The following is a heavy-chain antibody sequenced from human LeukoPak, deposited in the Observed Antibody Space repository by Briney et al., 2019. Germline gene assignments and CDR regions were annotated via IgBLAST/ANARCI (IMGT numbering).Heavy chain of an antibody. D-gene: IGHD3-9*01. Sequence: GESLKTSCKGGGYSFTNYWIGWVRQTPGRGLEWMGIIYPADSDTRYSPSFQGQVTISADKSISTAYLQWSSLKASDTAMYYCARPSGYDILTGYYLDYWGQGTLVTVSS. CDR3: ARPSGYDILTGYYLDY. J-gene: IGHJ4*02. V-gene: IGHV5-51*01. CDR2: IYPADSDT. CDR1: GYSFTNYW.